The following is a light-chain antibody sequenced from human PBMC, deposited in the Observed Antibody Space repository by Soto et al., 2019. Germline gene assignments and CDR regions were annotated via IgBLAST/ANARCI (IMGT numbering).Light chain of an antibody. V-gene: IGLV1-40*01. J-gene: IGLJ3*02. CDR3: QSYDSSLSGWV. CDR1: SSNIGAGYP. CDR2: GNT. Sequence: QPVLTQPPSVSGAPGQRVTVSCIGSSSNIGAGYPVQWYQQVPGTAPKLLIYGNTNRPSGVPDRFSGSKSGTSASLAITGLQAEDDADYYCQSYDSSLSGWVLGGGTKLTVL.